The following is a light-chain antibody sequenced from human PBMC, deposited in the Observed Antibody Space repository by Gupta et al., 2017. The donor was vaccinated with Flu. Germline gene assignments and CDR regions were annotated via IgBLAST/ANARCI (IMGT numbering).Light chain of an antibody. V-gene: IGKV4-1*01. CDR3: QQYYSSPYT. CDR1: QSVLYSSNNKNY. J-gene: IGKJ2*01. CDR2: WAS. Sequence: NCESSQSVLYSSNNKNYLAWYQLKPGQPPKLLIYWASTRESGVPDRFSGSGSGTDFTLTISSLQAEDVAVYYCQQYYSSPYTFGQGTKLEIK.